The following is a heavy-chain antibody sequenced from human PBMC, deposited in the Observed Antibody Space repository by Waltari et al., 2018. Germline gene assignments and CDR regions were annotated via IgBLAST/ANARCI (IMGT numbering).Heavy chain of an antibody. J-gene: IGHJ4*02. CDR3: ARDWEGERPNFDY. V-gene: IGHV3-7*04. D-gene: IGHD1-26*01. Sequence: EVQLVESGGGLGEPGGSLRLSCVDSGFSFGNYWMSWVRQAPGKGLEWVADIKQDGNKKYYVGSVKGRFTISRDNAKNSVYLQMNSLRPEDTAVYYCARDWEGERPNFDYWGQGTLVTVSS. CDR1: GFSFGNYW. CDR2: IKQDGNKK.